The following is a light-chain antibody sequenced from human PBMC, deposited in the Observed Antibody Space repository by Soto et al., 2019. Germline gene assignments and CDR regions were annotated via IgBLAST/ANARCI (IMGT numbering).Light chain of an antibody. J-gene: IGKJ5*01. CDR2: GAS. Sequence: GERATLSCRASQSVSSSFLAWYQQKVGQAPRLLIYGASSRATGIPDRFSGSGSGTDFTLTISRLEPEDFAVYYCQQYGSSPRTFGQGTRLEIK. CDR1: QSVSSSF. V-gene: IGKV3-20*01. CDR3: QQYGSSPRT.